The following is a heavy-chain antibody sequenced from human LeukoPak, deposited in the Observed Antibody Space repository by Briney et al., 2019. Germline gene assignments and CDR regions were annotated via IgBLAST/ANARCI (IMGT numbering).Heavy chain of an antibody. J-gene: IGHJ4*02. D-gene: IGHD1-1*01. CDR1: GYTFTGYY. CDR3: ARGRSTTGTFFIY. Sequence: ASVKVSCKASGYTFTGYYMHWVRQAPGQGLEWMGWINLNSGGTNYAQKFQGRVTMTRDTSISTAYMELSRLRSDDTAVYYCARGRSTTGTFFIYWGQGTLVTVSS. CDR2: INLNSGGT. V-gene: IGHV1-2*02.